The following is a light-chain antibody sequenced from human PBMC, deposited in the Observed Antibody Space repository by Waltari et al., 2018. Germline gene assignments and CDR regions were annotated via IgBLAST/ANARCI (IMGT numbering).Light chain of an antibody. CDR1: SSDVGGYNS. V-gene: IGLV2-11*01. CDR3: CSYAGSYRGV. CDR2: DVS. Sequence: QSALPQPRSVSGSPGQSVTISCTGTSSDVGGYNSVSWYQQPPGKAPQLMIYDVSKRPSGVPERFSGSKSGNTASLTISGLQAEDEADYYCCSYAGSYRGVFGGGTKLTVL. J-gene: IGLJ3*02.